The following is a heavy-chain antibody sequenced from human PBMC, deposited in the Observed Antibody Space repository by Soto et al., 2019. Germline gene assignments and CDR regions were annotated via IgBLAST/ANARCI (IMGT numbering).Heavy chain of an antibody. D-gene: IGHD3-16*01. CDR1: GFTFSSYA. CDR2: ISGSGGST. V-gene: IGHV3-23*01. CDR3: TTDLLTFGGAPPTSSFDY. Sequence: GGSLRLSCAASGFTFSSYAMSWVRQAPGKGLEWVSAISGSGGSTYYADSVKGRFTISRDNSKNTLYLQMNSLKTEDTAVYYCTTDLLTFGGAPPTSSFDYWGQGTLVTVSS. J-gene: IGHJ4*02.